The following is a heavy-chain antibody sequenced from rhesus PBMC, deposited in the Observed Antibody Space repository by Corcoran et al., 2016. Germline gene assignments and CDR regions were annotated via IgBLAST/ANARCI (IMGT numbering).Heavy chain of an antibody. CDR1: GFTFNSYG. CDR3: ARALAGTRYLDY. V-gene: IGHV3-54*02. J-gene: IGHJ4*01. Sequence: EVQLVESGGGLVQPGGSLRLSCAASGFTFNSYGMHWVRQAPGKGLEWVAVISYDGIKKSYSDSVRDRFTISRDNSKNILDLQMNNLEVEDTAVYYCARALAGTRYLDYWGQGVLVTVSS. D-gene: IGHD1-14*01. CDR2: ISYDGIKK.